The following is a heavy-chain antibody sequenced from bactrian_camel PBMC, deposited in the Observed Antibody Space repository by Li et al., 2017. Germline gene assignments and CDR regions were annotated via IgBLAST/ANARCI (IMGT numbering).Heavy chain of an antibody. CDR1: GYTVSSTR. D-gene: IGHD7*01. Sequence: QVQLVESGGGLVQAGGSLRLSCAASGYTVSSTRMGWFRQAPGKEREGVACIGRDGITMYSDSVKGRFTISKDNAMNTLYLQMDSLKPEDTAMYYCAADVLRTWCRGGHCPKWNYWGQGTQVTVS. CDR2: IGRDGIT. CDR3: AADVLRTWCRGGHCPKWNY. V-gene: IGHV3S53*01. J-gene: IGHJ4*01.